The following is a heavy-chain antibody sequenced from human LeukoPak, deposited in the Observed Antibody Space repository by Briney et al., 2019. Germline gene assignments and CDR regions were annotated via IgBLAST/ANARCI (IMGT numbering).Heavy chain of an antibody. CDR3: ARAGSSWGAGFDY. D-gene: IGHD6-13*01. Sequence: ASVKVSCKASGYTFTGYYMHWVRQAPGQGLEWMGWINPNSGGTNYAQKFQGRVTMTRDTSISTAYMELSRLRSDDTAVYYCARAGSSWGAGFDYWGQGTLVTVSS. V-gene: IGHV1-2*02. J-gene: IGHJ4*02. CDR2: INPNSGGT. CDR1: GYTFTGYY.